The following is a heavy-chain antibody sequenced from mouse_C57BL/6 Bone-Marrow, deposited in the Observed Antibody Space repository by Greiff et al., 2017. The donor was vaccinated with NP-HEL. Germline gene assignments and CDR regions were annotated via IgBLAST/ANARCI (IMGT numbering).Heavy chain of an antibody. CDR1: GYTFTSYW. CDR2: IYPSDSDT. V-gene: IGHV1-61*01. CDR3: ASTVYYGSSYYYYAMDY. D-gene: IGHD1-1*01. J-gene: IGHJ4*01. Sequence: VQLQQPGAELVRPGSSVKLSCKASGYTFTSYWMDWVKQRPGQGLEWIGNIYPSDSDTHYNQKFKDKATLTVDKSSSTAYMQLSSLTYEGVAGYYCASTVYYGSSYYYYAMDYWGQGTSVTVSS.